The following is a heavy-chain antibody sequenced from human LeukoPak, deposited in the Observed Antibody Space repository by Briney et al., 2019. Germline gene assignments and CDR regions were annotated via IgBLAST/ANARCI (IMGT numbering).Heavy chain of an antibody. V-gene: IGHV4-4*07. Sequence: PSETLSLTCTVSGGSISSYYWSWIRQPAGKGLEWIGRIYISGSTNYNPSLESRVTMSVDTSKNQFSLKLSSVTAADTAVYYCARDRGTWNDDGFDYWGQGTLVTVSS. CDR1: GGSISSYY. J-gene: IGHJ4*02. D-gene: IGHD1-1*01. CDR3: ARDRGTWNDDGFDY. CDR2: IYISGST.